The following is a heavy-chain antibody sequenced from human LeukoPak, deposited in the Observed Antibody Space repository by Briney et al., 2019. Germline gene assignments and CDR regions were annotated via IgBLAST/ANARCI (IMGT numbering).Heavy chain of an antibody. CDR2: IYYSGST. CDR3: ARSPSITIFGVVINNWFDP. J-gene: IGHJ5*02. Sequence: PSETLSLTCTVSGGSISSSSYYWGWIRQPPGKGLEWIGSIYYSGSTYYNPSLKSRVTISVDTSKNQFSLKLSSETAADTAVYYCARSPSITIFGVVINNWFDPWGQGTLVTVSS. D-gene: IGHD3-3*01. V-gene: IGHV4-39*07. CDR1: GGSISSSSYY.